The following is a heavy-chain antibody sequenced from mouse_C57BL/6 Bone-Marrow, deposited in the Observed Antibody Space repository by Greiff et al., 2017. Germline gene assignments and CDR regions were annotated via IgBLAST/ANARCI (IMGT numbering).Heavy chain of an antibody. CDR1: GYTFTSYG. V-gene: IGHV1-81*01. Sequence: QVHVKQSGAELARPGASVKLSCKASGYTFTSYGISWVKQRTGQGLEWIGEIYPRSGNTYYNEKFKGKATLTADKSSSTAYMELRSLTSEDSAVYFWARKGDYYYGSSYAYWGQGTLVTVSA. J-gene: IGHJ3*01. CDR2: IYPRSGNT. D-gene: IGHD1-1*01. CDR3: ARKGDYYYGSSYAY.